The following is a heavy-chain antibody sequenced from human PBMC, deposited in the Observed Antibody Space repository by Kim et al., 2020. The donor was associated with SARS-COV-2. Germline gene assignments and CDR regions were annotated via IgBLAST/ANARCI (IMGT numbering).Heavy chain of an antibody. Sequence: SVKVSCKASGGTFSSYAISWVRQAPGQGLEWMGRIIPILGIANYAQKFQGRVTITADKSTSTAYMELSSLRSEDTAVYYCARDGGGYCSSTSCYTPNYYYYYGMDVWGQGTTVTVSS. D-gene: IGHD2-2*02. V-gene: IGHV1-69*04. CDR1: GGTFSSYA. CDR2: IIPILGIA. J-gene: IGHJ6*02. CDR3: ARDGGGYCSSTSCYTPNYYYYYGMDV.